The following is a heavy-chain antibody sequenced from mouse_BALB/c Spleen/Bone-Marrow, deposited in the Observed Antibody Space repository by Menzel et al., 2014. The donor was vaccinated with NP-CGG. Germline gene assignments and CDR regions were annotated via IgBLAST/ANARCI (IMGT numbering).Heavy chain of an antibody. CDR1: EFSLTSYG. J-gene: IGHJ3*01. D-gene: IGHD1-1*01. CDR3: ARGGSSRAWFAY. V-gene: IGHV2-9*02. CDR2: IWAGGST. Sequence: VMLVESGPGLVAPSQSQSITCTVSEFSLTSYGVHWVRQPPGKGLEWLGVIWAGGSTNYNSALMSRLSISKDNSKSQVFLKMNSLQTDDTAMYYCARGGSSRAWFAYWGQGTLVTVSA.